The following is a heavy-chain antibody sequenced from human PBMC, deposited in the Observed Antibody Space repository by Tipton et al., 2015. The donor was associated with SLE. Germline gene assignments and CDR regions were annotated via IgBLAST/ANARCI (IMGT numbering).Heavy chain of an antibody. CDR1: GFSISSGYY. Sequence: TLSLTCDVTGFSISSGYYWGWIRQPPGKGLEWIGNIYYSGNTFYNPSLKSRVTISVDTSKNQFSLMVSSVTATDTAMYYCARGVGMDVWGEGTTVTVSS. D-gene: IGHD2-8*01. V-gene: IGHV4-38-2*01. CDR2: IYYSGNT. J-gene: IGHJ6*04. CDR3: ARGVGMDV.